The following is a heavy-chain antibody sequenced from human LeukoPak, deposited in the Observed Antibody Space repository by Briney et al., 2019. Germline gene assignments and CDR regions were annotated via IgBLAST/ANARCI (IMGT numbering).Heavy chain of an antibody. CDR1: GYTFTSYA. CDR2: INAGNGNT. CDR3: ARDWGTYCSSTSCYQHHYGDYHLRWFGP. Sequence: ASVKVSCKASGYTFTSYAMHWVRQAPGQRLEWMGWINAGNGNTKYSQKFQGRVTITRDTSASTAYMELSSLRSEDTAVYYCARDWGTYCSSTSCYQHHYGDYHLRWFGPWGQGTLVTVSS. J-gene: IGHJ5*02. D-gene: IGHD2-2*01. V-gene: IGHV1-3*01.